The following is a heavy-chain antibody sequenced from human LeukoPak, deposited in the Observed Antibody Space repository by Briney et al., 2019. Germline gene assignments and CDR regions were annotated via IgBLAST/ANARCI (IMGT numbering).Heavy chain of an antibody. D-gene: IGHD4/OR15-4a*01. J-gene: IGHJ6*03. V-gene: IGHV4-59*01. CDR3: ARAPGNDYYPYYYMDV. CDR1: GGSISSYY. CDR2: IYYSGST. Sequence: SETLSLTCTVSGGSISSYYWSWIRQPPGKELEWIGYIYYSGSTNYNPSLKSRVTISVDTSKNQFSLKVSSVTAADTAVYYCARAPGNDYYPYYYMDVWGKGTTVTVSS.